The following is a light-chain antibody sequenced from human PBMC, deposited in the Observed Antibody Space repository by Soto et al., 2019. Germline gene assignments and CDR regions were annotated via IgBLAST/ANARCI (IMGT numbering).Light chain of an antibody. CDR2: AAS. J-gene: IGKJ4*01. CDR3: QQSYSTPT. CDR1: QRINIY. V-gene: IGKV1-39*01. Sequence: DIQLTQSPSSLSASVGDRVTITCRASQRINIYLNWYQQKPGRAPLLLLYAASTLQVGVPSRFGGSGSGTDFTLTINSLQPEDFAIYYCQQSYSTPTFGGGTRV.